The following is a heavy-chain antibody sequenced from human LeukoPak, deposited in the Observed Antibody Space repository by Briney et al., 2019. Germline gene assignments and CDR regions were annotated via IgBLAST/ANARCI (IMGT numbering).Heavy chain of an antibody. V-gene: IGHV4-59*11. J-gene: IGHJ5*02. D-gene: IGHD3-22*01. CDR3: ARVRKYYYDSSGHFWFDP. CDR2: IYYSGST. Sequence: SETLSLTCTVSGGSISSHYWGWIRQPPGKGLEWIGYIYYSGSTNYNPSLKSRVTISVDTSKNQFSLKLSSVTAADTAVYYCARVRKYYYDSSGHFWFDPWGQGTLVTVSS. CDR1: GGSISSHY.